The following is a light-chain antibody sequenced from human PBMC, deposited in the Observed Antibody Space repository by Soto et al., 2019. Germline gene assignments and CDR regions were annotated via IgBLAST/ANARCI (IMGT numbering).Light chain of an antibody. CDR1: LSNIGSNF. V-gene: IGLV1-47*01. CDR3: AAWDDSLRGVV. CDR2: RNN. Sequence: QSVLTQPPSASGTPGQRVTISCSGSLSNIGSNFIYWYQQLPGSAPKLLINRNNERPSGVPDRFSGSKSGTSASLAISGLRSEYEADYHCAAWDDSLRGVVFGGGTQLTVL. J-gene: IGLJ2*01.